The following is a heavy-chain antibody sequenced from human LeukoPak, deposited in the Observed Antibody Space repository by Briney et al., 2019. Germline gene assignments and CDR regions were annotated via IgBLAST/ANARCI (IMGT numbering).Heavy chain of an antibody. CDR1: GYTFTGYY. J-gene: IGHJ4*02. CDR3: ARELKIVVVPAAFDY. D-gene: IGHD2-2*01. Sequence: ASVKVSCKASGYTFTGYYMHWVRQAPGQGLEWMGWINPNSGGTNYAQKFQGRVTMTRDTSISTAYMELSRLRSDDTAVYYCARELKIVVVPAAFDYWGQGTLDTVSS. CDR2: INPNSGGT. V-gene: IGHV1-2*02.